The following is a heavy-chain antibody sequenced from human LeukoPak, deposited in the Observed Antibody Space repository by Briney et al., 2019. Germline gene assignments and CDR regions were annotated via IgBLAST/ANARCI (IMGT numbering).Heavy chain of an antibody. D-gene: IGHD1-26*01. J-gene: IGHJ2*01. V-gene: IGHV1-2*06. CDR3: ARPGIVSGARDL. CDR1: GYTFTGYY. CDR2: VNPNSGGT. Sequence: ASVKVSCKASGYTFTGYYMQWMRQAPGQGLEWMGRVNPNSGGTNYAQKFQGRVTMTRDTSISTAYMELSRLRSDDTAVYYCARPGIVSGARDLWGRGTLVTVSS.